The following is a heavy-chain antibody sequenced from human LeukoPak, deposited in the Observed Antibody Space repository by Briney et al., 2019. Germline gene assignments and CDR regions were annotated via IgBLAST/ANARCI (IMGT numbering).Heavy chain of an antibody. D-gene: IGHD6-13*01. CDR3: ARDHLYSSSWYPYYYYYYMDV. CDR2: ISSSGSTI. CDR1: GFTFSSYE. V-gene: IGHV3-48*03. Sequence: GGSLRLSCAASGFTFSSYEMNWVRQAPGKGLEWVSYISSSGSTIYYADSVKGRFTISRDNAKNSLYLQMNSLRAEDTAVYYCARDHLYSSSWYPYYYYYYMDVWGKGTTVTISS. J-gene: IGHJ6*03.